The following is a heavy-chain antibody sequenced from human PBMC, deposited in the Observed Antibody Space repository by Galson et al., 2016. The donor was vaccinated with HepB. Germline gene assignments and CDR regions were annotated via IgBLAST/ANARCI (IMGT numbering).Heavy chain of an antibody. J-gene: IGHJ4*02. CDR2: ISNDGRPQ. CDR3: ARAQGTTRSLFSARRSYYFDI. Sequence: SLRLSCAASGFTFSSYALHWVRQAPGQGLEWVTVISNDGRPQYYVDSVQGRFTISRDNSKNPLYLQINSLRAEDTAVYSCARAQGTTRSLFSARRSYYFDIWGQGTLVAVSS. D-gene: IGHD3-16*02. CDR1: GFTFSSYA. V-gene: IGHV3-30*04.